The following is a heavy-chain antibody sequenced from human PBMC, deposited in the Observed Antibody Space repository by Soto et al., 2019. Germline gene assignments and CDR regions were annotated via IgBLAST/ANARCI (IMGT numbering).Heavy chain of an antibody. CDR1: GGSVNSSSYY. CDR3: GRLEGLATISYYFDY. J-gene: IGHJ4*02. CDR2: VYYSGST. V-gene: IGHV4-39*01. Sequence: SETLSLTCTVSGGSVNSSSYYWGWVRQPPGKGLEWIGGVYYSGSTYYNPSLESRVTISVDKSKNQFSLKLMSLSAADTAVYYCGRLEGLATISYYFDYWGQGALVTVSS. D-gene: IGHD3-9*01.